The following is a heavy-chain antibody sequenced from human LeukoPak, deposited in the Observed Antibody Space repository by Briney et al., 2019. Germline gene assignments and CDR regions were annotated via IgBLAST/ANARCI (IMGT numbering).Heavy chain of an antibody. CDR3: AKGTMYYDILDY. D-gene: IGHD3-9*01. Sequence: GGSLRLSCAASGFTFSSYAVSWVRQAPGRGLECVSPISDSGGRTYYADSVKSRFTNSRNNSKNKLYMQMNSLRAEDTAIYSCAKGTMYYDILDYWGQGTLVTVSS. CDR1: GFTFSSYA. J-gene: IGHJ4*02. CDR2: ISDSGGRT. V-gene: IGHV3-23*01.